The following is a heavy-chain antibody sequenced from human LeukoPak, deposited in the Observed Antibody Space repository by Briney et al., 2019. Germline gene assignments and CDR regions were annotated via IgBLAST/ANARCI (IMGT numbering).Heavy chain of an antibody. CDR1: GYTFTSYY. J-gene: IGHJ3*02. CDR2: INPTGGST. D-gene: IGHD4-17*01. CDR3: ARVWEGDYGDYDGAFDI. Sequence: ASVKVSCKASGYTFTSYYMHWMRQAPGQGLEWMGIINPTGGSTSYAQKFQGRVTMTTDTSTSTAYMELRSLRSDDTAVYYCARVWEGDYGDYDGAFDIWGQGTMVTVSS. V-gene: IGHV1-46*01.